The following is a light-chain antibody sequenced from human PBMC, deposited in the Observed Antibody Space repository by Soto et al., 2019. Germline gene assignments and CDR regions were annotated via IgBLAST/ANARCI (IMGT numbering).Light chain of an antibody. V-gene: IGKV1-39*01. Sequence: DIQMTQSPSSLSASVGDRISITCLASQSVSSYLNWYQQKPGKAPRLLIYAASHLQTGVPSRFRGTGSGTEFSLTITSLQPEDFATYYCQQLFDSPIPFGQGTRLEIK. CDR2: AAS. CDR3: QQLFDSPIP. J-gene: IGKJ5*01. CDR1: QSVSSY.